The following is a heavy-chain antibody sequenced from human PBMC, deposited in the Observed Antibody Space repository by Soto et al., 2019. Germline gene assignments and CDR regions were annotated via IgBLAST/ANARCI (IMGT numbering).Heavy chain of an antibody. CDR1: GGTYSSYT. CDR2: IIPILGIA. Sequence: QVQLVQSGAEVKKPGSSVKVSCKASGGTYSSYTISWVRQAPGQGLEWMGRIIPILGIANYAQKFQGRVTITADKSTSTAYMELSSLSSEDTAVYYCAREYCSGGSCYSGFDYWGQGTLVTVSS. D-gene: IGHD2-15*01. CDR3: AREYCSGGSCYSGFDY. J-gene: IGHJ4*02. V-gene: IGHV1-69*02.